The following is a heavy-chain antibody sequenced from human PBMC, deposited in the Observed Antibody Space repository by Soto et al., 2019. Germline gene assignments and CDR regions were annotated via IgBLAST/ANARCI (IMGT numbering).Heavy chain of an antibody. D-gene: IGHD3-22*01. V-gene: IGHV1-3*05. CDR2: INAGNGNT. Sequence: QVQLVQSGAEEKKPGASVKVSCKASGYTFTSYAMHWVRQAPGQRLEWMGWINAGNGNTKYSQKFQGRVTITRDTSASTAYMERSSLRSEDTAVYYCARGSGPMIEWHWGQGTLVTVSS. J-gene: IGHJ4*02. CDR1: GYTFTSYA. CDR3: ARGSGPMIEWH.